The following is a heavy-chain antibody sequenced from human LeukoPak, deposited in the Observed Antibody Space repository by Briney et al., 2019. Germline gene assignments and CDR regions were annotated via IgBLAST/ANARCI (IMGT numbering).Heavy chain of an antibody. CDR2: ISYDGSNK. V-gene: IGHV3-30*04. Sequence: GGSLRLSCAASGFTFSSYAMHWVRQAPGKGLEWVAVISYDGSNKKYADSVKGRFTISRDNSKNTLYLQMNSLRAEDTAVYYCAKAPVTTCSGAYCYPFDYWGQGTLVTVSS. CDR3: AKAPVTTCSGAYCYPFDY. J-gene: IGHJ4*02. CDR1: GFTFSSYA. D-gene: IGHD2-15*01.